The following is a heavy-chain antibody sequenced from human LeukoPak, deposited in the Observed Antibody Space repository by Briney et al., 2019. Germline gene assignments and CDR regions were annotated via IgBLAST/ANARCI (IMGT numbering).Heavy chain of an antibody. Sequence: SETLSLTCTVSGDSISSSSYFWGWIRQPPGKGLQWIGSIFYTGSTYYNPSLKSRVTISVDTSKNQFSLKLSSVTAADTAVYYCARVFRIAVAGYFDYWGQGTLVTVSS. CDR1: GDSISSSSYF. CDR2: IFYTGST. V-gene: IGHV4-39*01. J-gene: IGHJ4*02. CDR3: ARVFRIAVAGYFDY. D-gene: IGHD6-19*01.